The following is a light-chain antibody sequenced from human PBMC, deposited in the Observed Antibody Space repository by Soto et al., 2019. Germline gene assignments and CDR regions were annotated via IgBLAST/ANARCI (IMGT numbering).Light chain of an antibody. CDR1: RSFVHSDGIAY. CDR2: KVS. J-gene: IGKJ5*01. Sequence: VVLSQSPLSLRVTRGQPACISCVCXRSFVHSDGIAYFSWFQQRPGRSPRRLIYKVSNRDSGVPARFSGSGSGTDFALKISRVEAEDVGVYYCMQGTHWPITFGQGTRLEI. CDR3: MQGTHWPIT. V-gene: IGKV2-30*02.